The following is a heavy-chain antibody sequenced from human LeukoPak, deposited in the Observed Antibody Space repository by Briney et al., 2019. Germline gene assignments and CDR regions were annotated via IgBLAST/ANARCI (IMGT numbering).Heavy chain of an antibody. CDR3: ARDQCTSASCYSN. J-gene: IGHJ1*01. V-gene: IGHV3-66*02. D-gene: IGHD2-2*02. CDR2: IYSGGET. Sequence: GGSLRLSCAASGVTVSRNHMSWVRQAPGKGLEWVSVIYSGGETYYSESVKGRFTISRDNSKNTLYLQMNSLRDEDTAVYYCARDQCTSASCYSNWGQGTLVTVSS. CDR1: GVTVSRNH.